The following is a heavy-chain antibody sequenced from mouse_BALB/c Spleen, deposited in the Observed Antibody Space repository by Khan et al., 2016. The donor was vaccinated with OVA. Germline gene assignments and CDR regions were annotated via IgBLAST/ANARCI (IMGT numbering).Heavy chain of an antibody. D-gene: IGHD2-4*01. V-gene: IGHV2-2*02. Sequence: QVQLKQSGPGLVQPSQSLSITCTVSGFSLTNYGVHWVRQSPGKGLEWLGLIWSGGSTDYNAAFISRLSISKDTSKSQVFFKMNSLQDNDTAIYYGARNYDYGEGLTYWGQGTLVTVSA. CDR3: ARNYDYGEGLTY. J-gene: IGHJ3*01. CDR2: IWSGGST. CDR1: GFSLTNYG.